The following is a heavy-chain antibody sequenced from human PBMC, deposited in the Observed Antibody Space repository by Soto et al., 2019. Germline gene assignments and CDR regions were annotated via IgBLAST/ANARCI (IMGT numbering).Heavy chain of an antibody. CDR3: ARDWGGEMATIGYFDY. D-gene: IGHD3-16*01. V-gene: IGHV1-69*01. J-gene: IGHJ4*02. CDR2: IIPIFGTA. CDR1: GGTFSSYA. Sequence: QVQLVQSGAEVKKPGSSVKVSCKASGGTFSSYAISWVRQAPGQGLEWMGGIIPIFGTANDAQTFQGRVRITADESTSTAYMELSSLRSEDTAVYYCARDWGGEMATIGYFDYWGQGTLVTVSS.